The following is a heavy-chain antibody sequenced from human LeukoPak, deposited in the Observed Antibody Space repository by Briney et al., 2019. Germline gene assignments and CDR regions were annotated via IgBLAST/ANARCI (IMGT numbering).Heavy chain of an antibody. J-gene: IGHJ6*03. CDR1: GYTFTDYY. Sequence: GASVKVSCKASGYTFTDYYMHWVQQAPGKGLEWMGRVDPEDGETIYAEKFQGRVTITADTSTDTAYMELSSLRSEDTAVYYCATGDFWSGHNYYYYMDVWGKGTTVTVSS. V-gene: IGHV1-69-2*01. D-gene: IGHD3-3*01. CDR2: VDPEDGET. CDR3: ATGDFWSGHNYYYYMDV.